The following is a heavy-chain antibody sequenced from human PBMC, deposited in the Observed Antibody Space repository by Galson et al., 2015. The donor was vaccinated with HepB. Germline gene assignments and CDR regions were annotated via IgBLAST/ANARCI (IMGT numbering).Heavy chain of an antibody. CDR2: ISGSGGST. Sequence: SLRLSCAASGFTFSSYAMSWVRQAPGKGLEWVSAISGSGGSTYYADSVKGRFTISRDNSKNTLYLQMNSLRAEDTAVYYCAKYRGGRTLLGYGMDVWGQGTTVTVSS. J-gene: IGHJ6*02. D-gene: IGHD3-10*01. CDR3: AKYRGGRTLLGYGMDV. V-gene: IGHV3-23*01. CDR1: GFTFSSYA.